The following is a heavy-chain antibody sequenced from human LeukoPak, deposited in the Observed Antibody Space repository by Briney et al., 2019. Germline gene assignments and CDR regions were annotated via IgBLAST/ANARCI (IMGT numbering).Heavy chain of an antibody. V-gene: IGHV4-59*08. D-gene: IGHD2-2*01. CDR3: ASSPRLTTSWFLFDS. Sequence: SETLSHTCSVSGDSFSNYYWTWIRQPPGKGLEWIGYVYYSGSTNYNPSLKTRLHLSVDTSKNRFSLKLSSVTAADTAVYYCASSPRLTTSWFLFDSWGHGTLVTVSS. CDR1: GDSFSNYY. CDR2: VYYSGST. J-gene: IGHJ5*01.